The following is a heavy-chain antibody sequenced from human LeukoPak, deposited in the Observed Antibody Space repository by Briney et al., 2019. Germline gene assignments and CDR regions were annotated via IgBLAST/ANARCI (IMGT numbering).Heavy chain of an antibody. J-gene: IGHJ4*02. V-gene: IGHV3-23*01. D-gene: IGHD3-9*01. CDR2: ISGSGGST. CDR3: AKDAAKEYDILTGYLGYYFDY. CDR1: GFTFSSYG. Sequence: GGSLRLSCATSGFTFSSYGMHWVRQAPGKGLEWVAAISGSGGSTYYADSVKGRFTISKDNSKNTLFLQINSLRAEDTAVYYCAKDAAKEYDILTGYLGYYFDYWGQGTLVTVSS.